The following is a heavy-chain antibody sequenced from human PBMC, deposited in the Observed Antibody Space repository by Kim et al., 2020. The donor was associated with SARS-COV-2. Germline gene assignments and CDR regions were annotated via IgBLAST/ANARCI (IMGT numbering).Heavy chain of an antibody. J-gene: IGHJ4*02. CDR1: GFTFSDYD. CDR3: ARVMGVVPGGSDY. V-gene: IGHV3-21*01. D-gene: IGHD2-2*01. CDR2: IGGSGNYI. Sequence: GGSLRLSCGVSGFTFSDYDMNWVRQAPGKGLEWVASIGGSGNYINYADSVKGRFTISRDNAKTSLFLQMHSLRVEDTAVYYCARVMGVVPGGSDYWGQGTLVTVSA.